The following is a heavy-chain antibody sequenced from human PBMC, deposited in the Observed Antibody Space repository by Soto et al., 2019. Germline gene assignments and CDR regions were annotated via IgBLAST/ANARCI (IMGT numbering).Heavy chain of an antibody. CDR2: IYWDDDK. J-gene: IGHJ5*02. D-gene: IGHD6-13*01. V-gene: IGHV2-5*02. CDR3: AHSESGYSSSWSPGFDP. CDR1: GFSLSTSGVG. Sequence: SGPTLVNPTQTLTLTCTFSGFSLSTSGVGVGWIRQPPGKALEWLALIYWDDDKRYSPSLKSRLTITKDTSKNQVVLTMTNMDPVDTATYYCAHSESGYSSSWSPGFDPWGQGTLVTVSS.